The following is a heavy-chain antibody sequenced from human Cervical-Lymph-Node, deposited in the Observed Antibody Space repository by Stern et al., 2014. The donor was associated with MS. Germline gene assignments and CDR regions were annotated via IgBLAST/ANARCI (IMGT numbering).Heavy chain of an antibody. V-gene: IGHV3-9*01. Sequence: QLVESVGGMVQPGRSLRLSCEASGFKFDDFAMHWVRQAPGKGLEWVSGLGWNSEGRGYADSVQGRFTISRDNAKSSLYLQMNSLRAEDTALYYCAKADDYAAGIDAWGQGTLVVVSS. CDR2: LGWNSEGR. D-gene: IGHD3-16*01. CDR3: AKADDYAAGIDA. J-gene: IGHJ5*02. CDR1: GFKFDDFA.